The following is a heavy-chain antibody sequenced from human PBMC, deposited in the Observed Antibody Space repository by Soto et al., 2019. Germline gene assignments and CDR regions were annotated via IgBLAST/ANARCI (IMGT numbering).Heavy chain of an antibody. J-gene: IGHJ5*02. CDR3: VIVPAAMVWWFDP. V-gene: IGHV1-46*01. D-gene: IGHD2-2*01. CDR2: INPSSGNT. CDR1: GYTFTVYH. Sequence: ASLKGSCKTSGYTFTVYHIHCGRQAPGQRLEWMGIINPSSGNTRYAQKFQGRVTMTTDTSTSTVYMELRSLRSDDTAVYYCVIVPAAMVWWFDPWGQGTLVTVSS.